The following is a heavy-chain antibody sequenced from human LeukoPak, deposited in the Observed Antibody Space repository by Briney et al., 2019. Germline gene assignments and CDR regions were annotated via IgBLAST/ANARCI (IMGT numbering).Heavy chain of an antibody. J-gene: IGHJ5*02. CDR1: GFTFSSYG. Sequence: GGSLRLSCAASGFTFSSYGMHWVRQAPGKGLEWVAVISYDGSNKYYADSVKGRFTISRDNSKNTLYLQMNSLRVEDTAVYYCARVLSGSWDWFDPWGQGTLVTVSS. CDR2: ISYDGSNK. D-gene: IGHD3-22*01. CDR3: ARVLSGSWDWFDP. V-gene: IGHV3-30*03.